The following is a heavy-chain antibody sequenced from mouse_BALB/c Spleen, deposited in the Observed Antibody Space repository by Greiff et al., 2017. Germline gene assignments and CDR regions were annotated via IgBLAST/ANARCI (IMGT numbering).Heavy chain of an antibody. CDR2: IYPSDSYT. Sequence: QVQLKQPGAELVRPGASVKLSCKASGYTFTSYWINWVKQRPGQGLEWIGNIYPSDSYTNYNQKFKDKATLTVDKSSSTAYMQLSSPTSEDSAVYYCTRAITTAHYYAMDYWGQGTSVTVSS. D-gene: IGHD1-2*01. V-gene: IGHV1-69*02. CDR1: GYTFTSYW. J-gene: IGHJ4*01. CDR3: TRAITTAHYYAMDY.